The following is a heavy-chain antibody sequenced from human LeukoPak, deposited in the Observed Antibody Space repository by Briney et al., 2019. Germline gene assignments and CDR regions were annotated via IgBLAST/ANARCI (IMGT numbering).Heavy chain of an antibody. V-gene: IGHV3-33*01. CDR3: ASGDFDWLLLPSGGGAFDI. D-gene: IGHD3-9*01. Sequence: GRSLRLSCAASGFTFSSYGMHWVRQAPGKGLEWVAVIWYDGSNKYYADSVKGRFTISRDNSKNTLYLQMNSLRAEDTAVYYCASGDFDWLLLPSGGGAFDIWGQGTMVTVSS. J-gene: IGHJ3*02. CDR2: IWYDGSNK. CDR1: GFTFSSYG.